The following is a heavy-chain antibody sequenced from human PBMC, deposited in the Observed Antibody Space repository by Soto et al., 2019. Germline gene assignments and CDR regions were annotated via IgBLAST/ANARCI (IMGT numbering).Heavy chain of an antibody. CDR3: ARDPGGYCSGGRCRFDY. CDR1: GGTFSSYT. Sequence: QVQLVQSGAEVKKPGSSVKVSCKASGGTFSSYTISWVRQAPGQGLEWMGRIIPILGIANYAQKFQGRVTITADKSTSPAYMELSRLRSEGTAVYYCARDPGGYCSGGRCRFDYWGQGTLVTVSS. J-gene: IGHJ4*02. D-gene: IGHD2-15*01. V-gene: IGHV1-69*08. CDR2: IIPILGIA.